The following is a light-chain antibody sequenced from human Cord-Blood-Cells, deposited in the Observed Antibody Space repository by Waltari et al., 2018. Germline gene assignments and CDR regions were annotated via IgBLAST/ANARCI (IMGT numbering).Light chain of an antibody. V-gene: IGKV3-15*01. CDR1: QSVSSN. CDR2: GAS. CDR3: QQYNNWPPLASYT. Sequence: EIVMTQSPATLSVSPGERATLSCRASQSVSSNLAWYQHKPGQAPRLLIDGASTRATGIPARFSGSGSGTEFTLTISSLQSEDFAVYYCQQYNNWPPLASYTFGQGTKLESK. J-gene: IGKJ2*01.